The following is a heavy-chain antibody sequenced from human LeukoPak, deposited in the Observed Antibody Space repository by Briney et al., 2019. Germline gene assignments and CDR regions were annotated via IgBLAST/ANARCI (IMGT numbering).Heavy chain of an antibody. J-gene: IGHJ2*01. D-gene: IGHD2-21*02. V-gene: IGHV4-59*08. CDR3: ARLTEYVVVPAVTYHYFDL. Sequence: KPSETLSLTCSVSGGSIGAYYWTWNRQSSGKGLEFIAYVHFSGITNYNPSLKSRAAISLDTSKNQVSLKLTSVTAADTAVYYCARLTEYVVVPAVTYHYFDLWGRGTLVTVSA. CDR2: VHFSGIT. CDR1: GGSIGAYY.